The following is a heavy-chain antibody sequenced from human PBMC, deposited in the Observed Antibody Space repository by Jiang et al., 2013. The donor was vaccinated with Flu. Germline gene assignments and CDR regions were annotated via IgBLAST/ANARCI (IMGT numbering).Heavy chain of an antibody. CDR3: AKDLIDYGDYEGSFHR. V-gene: IGHV3-23*01. CDR2: ISGGGRAK. Sequence: VQLLESGGGLVQPGGSLRLSCAASGFSFSSYGMSWVRRPPGKGLEWVAGISGGGRAKYYTDSVKGRFTISRDNSKNILHVQMNRLRKEDTAVYYCAKDLIDYGDYEGSFHRWGQGTLGHRLL. J-gene: IGHJ5*02. D-gene: IGHD4-17*01. CDR1: GFSFSSYG.